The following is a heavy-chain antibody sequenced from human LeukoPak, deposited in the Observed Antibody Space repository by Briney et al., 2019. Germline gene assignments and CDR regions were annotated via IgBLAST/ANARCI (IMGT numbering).Heavy chain of an antibody. J-gene: IGHJ4*02. D-gene: IGHD6-19*01. Sequence: GGSLRLSCAASGFTFSSYAMSWVRQAPGKGLEWVSSISSSSSYIYYADSVKGRFTISRDNAKHSLYLQMNSLRAEDTAVYYCARTIISSGWYASFDYWGQGTLVTVSS. V-gene: IGHV3-21*01. CDR2: ISSSSSYI. CDR3: ARTIISSGWYASFDY. CDR1: GFTFSSYA.